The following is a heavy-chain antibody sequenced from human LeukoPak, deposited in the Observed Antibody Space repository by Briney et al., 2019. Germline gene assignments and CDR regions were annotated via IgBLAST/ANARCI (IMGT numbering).Heavy chain of an antibody. CDR2: IYHSGTT. V-gene: IGHV4-4*02. Sequence: PSGTLSLTCSVSGGSISNNNWWSWVRQSPGQGLEWIGNIYHSGTTHYNPSLKSRATISVDESKNQFSLKLNSVTAADTAVYYCARGLDSGYYSYWGQGTLVTVSS. CDR3: ARGLDSGYYSY. J-gene: IGHJ4*02. D-gene: IGHD3-22*01. CDR1: GGSISNNNW.